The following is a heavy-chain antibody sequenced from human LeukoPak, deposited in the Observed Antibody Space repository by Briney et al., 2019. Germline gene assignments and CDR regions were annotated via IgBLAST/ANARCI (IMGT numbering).Heavy chain of an antibody. D-gene: IGHD6-19*01. CDR1: GGSISNSNYY. CDR3: ATLCPGIAVAGTCHDDY. J-gene: IGHJ4*02. V-gene: IGHV4-39*01. Sequence: SETLSLTCTVSGGSISNSNYYWGWIRQPPGKGLEWIGSIYYSGSTYYNPSLKSRVTISVDTSKNQFSLKLSSVTAADTAVYYCATLCPGIAVAGTCHDDYWGQGTLVTVSS. CDR2: IYYSGST.